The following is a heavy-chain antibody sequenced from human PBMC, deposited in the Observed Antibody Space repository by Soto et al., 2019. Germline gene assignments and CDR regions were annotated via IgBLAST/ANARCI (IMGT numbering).Heavy chain of an antibody. CDR2: IWYDGSKK. Sequence: QVQLVESGGGVVQPGRSLRLSCVASGFTYSRDAMHWVRQAPGNGLEWVAMIWYDGSKKYYTDSVKGRFTISRDNSRNTLDLQMNSLRAEDTAVYYCVRDPSGSGWAFDYWGQGTLVTVSS. V-gene: IGHV3-33*01. J-gene: IGHJ4*02. CDR3: VRDPSGSGWAFDY. D-gene: IGHD6-19*01. CDR1: GFTYSRDA.